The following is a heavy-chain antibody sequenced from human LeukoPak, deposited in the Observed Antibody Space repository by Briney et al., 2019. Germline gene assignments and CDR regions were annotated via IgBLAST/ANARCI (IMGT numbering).Heavy chain of an antibody. J-gene: IGHJ5*02. CDR3: AKDITPDQRGFDP. V-gene: IGHV3-43*02. CDR2: ISGDGGST. Sequence: GSLRLSCAASGFTFDDYAMHWVRQAPGKGLEWVSLISGDGGSTYYADSVKGRFTISRDNSKNSLYLQMNSLRTGDTALYYCAKDITPDQRGFDPWGQGTLVTVSS. D-gene: IGHD2-2*01. CDR1: GFTFDDYA.